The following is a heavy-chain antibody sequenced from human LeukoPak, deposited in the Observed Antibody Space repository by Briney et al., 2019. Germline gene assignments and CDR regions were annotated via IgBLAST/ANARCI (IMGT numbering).Heavy chain of an antibody. Sequence: SETLFLTCTFSGGSRSDNYWSWIRQSPEKGLEWIGHIYNAETTNYNPSLKSRVTISIDTPRREFSLKLRSVTAADTAVDYCAASTYYGGFDYWDQGNLVTVSS. CDR1: GGSRSDNY. V-gene: IGHV4-59*01. J-gene: IGHJ4*02. CDR3: AASTYYGGFDY. D-gene: IGHD4-23*01. CDR2: IYNAETT.